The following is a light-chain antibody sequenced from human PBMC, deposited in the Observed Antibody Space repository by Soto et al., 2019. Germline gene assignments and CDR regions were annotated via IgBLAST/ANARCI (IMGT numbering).Light chain of an antibody. V-gene: IGKV1-8*01. J-gene: IGKJ1*01. CDR3: QQYYSYPRT. CDR1: QGISSY. CDR2: AAS. Sequence: AIRITQSPSSLSASTGDRVTITCRASQGISSYLAWYKQKPGKAPKLLIYAASTLQSGVPSRFRGSGSGTDFTLTISCLQSEDFATYYCQQYYSYPRTFGQGTKVDIK.